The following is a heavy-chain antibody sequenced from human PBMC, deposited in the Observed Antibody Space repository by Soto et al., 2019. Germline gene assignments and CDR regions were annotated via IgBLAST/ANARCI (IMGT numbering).Heavy chain of an antibody. Sequence: EVQLVESGGGLVKPGGSLRLSCAASGFTFSSYSMNWVRQAPGKGLEWVSSISSSSSYIYYADSVKGRFTISRDNAKNSLYLQRNSLRAEDTAVYYCARDMWFGESNYGMDVWGQGTTVTVSS. CDR3: ARDMWFGESNYGMDV. J-gene: IGHJ6*02. CDR2: ISSSSSYI. D-gene: IGHD3-10*01. V-gene: IGHV3-21*01. CDR1: GFTFSSYS.